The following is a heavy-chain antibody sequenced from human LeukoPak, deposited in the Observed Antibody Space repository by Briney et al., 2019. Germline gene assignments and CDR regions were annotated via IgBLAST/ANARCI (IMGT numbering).Heavy chain of an antibody. D-gene: IGHD6-13*01. CDR1: GFTFSSYW. J-gene: IGHJ6*03. CDR2: IKQDGSEK. V-gene: IGHV3-7*01. CDR3: AKIAAAGRLLTPFYHYYYMDV. Sequence: AGGSLRLSCAASGFTFSSYWMSWVRQAPGKELEWVANIKQDGSEKYYVDSVKGRFTISRDNAKNSLYLQMNSLRAEDTAVYYCAKIAAAGRLLTPFYHYYYMDVWGKGTTVTVSS.